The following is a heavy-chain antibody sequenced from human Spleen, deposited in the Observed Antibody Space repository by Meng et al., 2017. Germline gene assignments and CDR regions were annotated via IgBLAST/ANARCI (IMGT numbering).Heavy chain of an antibody. CDR1: GLTFSDYA. CDR2: ISDTGGGT. CDR3: AREYGAGSYYGY. D-gene: IGHD3-10*01. Sequence: GGSLRLSCVSSGLTFSDYAMSWVRQAPGKGLEWVSGISDTGGGTYYADSAKGRFFISRDNSKDTVYLQMSSLRPEDTAVYYCAREYGAGSYYGYWGQGTLVTVSS. J-gene: IGHJ4*02. V-gene: IGHV3-23*01.